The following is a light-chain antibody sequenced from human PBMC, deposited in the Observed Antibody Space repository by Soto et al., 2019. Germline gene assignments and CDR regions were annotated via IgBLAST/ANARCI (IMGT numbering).Light chain of an antibody. CDR3: TSYTSGDTII. Sequence: QSALTQPASVSGSPGQSITISCTGTSSDVGGYNYVSWYQQHPGKAPKVMIYDVTNRPSDVSDRFSGSKSGNTASLTISGPQGEDEADYYCTSYTSGDTIIFGGGTKLTVL. V-gene: IGLV2-14*03. CDR1: SSDVGGYNY. CDR2: DVT. J-gene: IGLJ2*01.